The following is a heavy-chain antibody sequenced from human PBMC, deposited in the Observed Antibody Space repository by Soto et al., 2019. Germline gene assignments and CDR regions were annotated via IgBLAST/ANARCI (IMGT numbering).Heavy chain of an antibody. CDR3: ASETGYYYYVLDV. CDR2: IIPIFGTA. CDR1: GGTFSSYA. J-gene: IGHJ6*02. V-gene: IGHV1-69*13. Sequence: SVKVSCKASGGTFSSYAISWVRQAPGQGLEWMGGIIPIFGTANYAQKFQGRVTITADESTSTAYMELSSLRSEDTAVYYCASETGYYYYVLDVWGQGTTVTVSS.